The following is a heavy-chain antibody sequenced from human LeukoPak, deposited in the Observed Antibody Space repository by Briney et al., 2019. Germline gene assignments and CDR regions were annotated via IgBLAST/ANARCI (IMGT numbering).Heavy chain of an antibody. CDR3: ARRPRERQVSRYFFDY. J-gene: IGHJ4*02. Sequence: SETLSLTCTVSGGSISSYYWSWIRQPPGKGLEWIGYIYYSGSTNYNPSLKSRVTMSVDTSKNQFSLKLSSVTAADTAVYYCARRPRERQVSRYFFDYWGQGTLVTVSS. CDR2: IYYSGST. V-gene: IGHV4-59*08. CDR1: GGSISSYY. D-gene: IGHD5-24*01.